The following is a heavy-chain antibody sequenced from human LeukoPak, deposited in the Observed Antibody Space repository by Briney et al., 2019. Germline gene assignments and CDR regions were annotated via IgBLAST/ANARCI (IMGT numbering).Heavy chain of an antibody. D-gene: IGHD3-22*01. CDR3: ARSRVANDSSGYYFKLDY. Sequence: GGSLRLSCAASGFTSSNYAVHWVRQAPGKGLEWVAVISFDGTKCYYADSVKGRFTISRDNSNYTLFLHMSSLRAEDTAVYYCARSRVANDSSGYYFKLDYWGQGTLVTVSS. V-gene: IGHV3-30*15. CDR2: ISFDGTKC. J-gene: IGHJ4*02. CDR1: GFTSSNYA.